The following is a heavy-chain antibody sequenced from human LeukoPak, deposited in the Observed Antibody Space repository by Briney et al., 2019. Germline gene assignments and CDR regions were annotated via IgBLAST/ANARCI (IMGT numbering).Heavy chain of an antibody. D-gene: IGHD6-19*01. CDR3: ARIAVAGDYYYYYMDV. CDR1: GGSISSYY. Sequence: PSETLSLTCTVSGGSISSYYWSWIRQPPGKGLEWIGYIYYSGSTYYNPSLKSRVTISVDTSKNQFSLKLSSVTAADTAVYYCARIAVAGDYYYYYMDVWGKGTTVTVSS. V-gene: IGHV4-59*08. J-gene: IGHJ6*03. CDR2: IYYSGST.